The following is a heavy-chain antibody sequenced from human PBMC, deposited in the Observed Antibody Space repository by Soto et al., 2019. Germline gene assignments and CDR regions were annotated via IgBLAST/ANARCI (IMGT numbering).Heavy chain of an antibody. CDR2: IYYSWST. CDR3: ARVGGVAARTFDY. V-gene: IGHV4-59*01. Sequence: SETLSLTCTVSGGSISDFYWSWIRQPPGKGLEWIGYIYYSWSTNYNPSLKSRVTISVDTSKNQFSLNLRSMSPADTAVYYCARVGGVAARTFDYWGPGTLVTVSS. CDR1: GGSISDFY. D-gene: IGHD6-6*01. J-gene: IGHJ4*02.